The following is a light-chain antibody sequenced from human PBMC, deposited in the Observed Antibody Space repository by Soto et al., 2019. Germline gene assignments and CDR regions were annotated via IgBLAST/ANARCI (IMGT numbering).Light chain of an antibody. Sequence: QSALPQPPSASGTPGQSVTISCTGSSNDVGAYNSVSWYQPHPGKAPRLIIYEVTKRASGVHARFSGSKSANTASLTVSGHEAYDEAYYFRALDAGSDNYVFGTGTKVNVL. V-gene: IGLV2-8*01. CDR2: EVT. CDR1: SNDVGAYNS. J-gene: IGLJ1*01. CDR3: ALDAGSDNYV.